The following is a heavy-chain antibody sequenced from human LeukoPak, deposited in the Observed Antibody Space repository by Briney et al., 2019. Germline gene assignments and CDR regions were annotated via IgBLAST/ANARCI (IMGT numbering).Heavy chain of an antibody. CDR3: ARDSGSYLFDY. CDR2: IYYSGST. J-gene: IGHJ4*02. D-gene: IGHD1-26*01. V-gene: IGHV4-39*07. Sequence: SETLSLTCTVSGGSISSSSYYWGWIRQPPGKGLEWIGSIYYSGSTYYNPSLKSRVTISVDTSKNQFSLRLSSVTAADTAVYYCARDSGSYLFDYWAQGTLVTVSS. CDR1: GGSISSSSYY.